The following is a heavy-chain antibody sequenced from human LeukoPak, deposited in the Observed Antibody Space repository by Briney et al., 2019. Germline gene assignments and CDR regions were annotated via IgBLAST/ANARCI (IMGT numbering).Heavy chain of an antibody. CDR3: ARDIRSSGWYDVYYFDY. CDR2: ISSSSSTI. V-gene: IGHV3-48*01. J-gene: IGHJ4*02. Sequence: PGGSLRLSCAASGFTFSIYSIHWVRQAPGKGLEWVLYISSSSSTIYYADSVKGRFTISRDNAKNSLYLQMNSLRAEDTAVYYCARDIRSSGWYDVYYFDYWGQGTLVTASS. CDR1: GFTFSIYS. D-gene: IGHD6-19*01.